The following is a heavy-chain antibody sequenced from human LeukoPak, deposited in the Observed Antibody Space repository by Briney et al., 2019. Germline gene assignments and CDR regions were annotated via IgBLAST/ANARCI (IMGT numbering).Heavy chain of an antibody. J-gene: IGHJ4*02. V-gene: IGHV4-31*03. CDR2: IFHNGNA. CDR1: GGSITINGYY. Sequence: SETLSLTCTVSGGSITINGYYWPWLRRHPGKGLEWIGYIFHNGNAYYNPSLKSRATISVDTSKNQFSLSLRSVTAADTAFYYCAKYSSGYYYGLNWGQGALVTVAS. CDR3: AKYSSGYYYGLN. D-gene: IGHD3-22*01.